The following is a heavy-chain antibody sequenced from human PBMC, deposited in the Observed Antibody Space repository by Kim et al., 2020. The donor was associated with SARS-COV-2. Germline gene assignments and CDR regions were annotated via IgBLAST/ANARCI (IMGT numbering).Heavy chain of an antibody. V-gene: IGHV3-11*05. CDR3: ARDSSRPV. Sequence: SSYTSYADSVKGRFTISRDNAKNSLYLQRNSLRAEDTAVYYCARDSSRPVWGQGTTVTVSS. D-gene: IGHD6-6*01. CDR2: SSYT. J-gene: IGHJ6*02.